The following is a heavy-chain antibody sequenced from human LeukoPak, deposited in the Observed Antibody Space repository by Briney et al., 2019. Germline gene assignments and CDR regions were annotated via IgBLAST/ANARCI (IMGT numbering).Heavy chain of an antibody. V-gene: IGHV4-59*01. Sequence: SATLSLTCTVSGGSISGYYWGWIRQPPGKGLEWIGYIYYSGSTNYNPSLKSRVTISVDTSKNQFSLKLSSVTAADTAVYYCAASGGSPDAFDIWGQGTMVTVSS. CDR2: IYYSGST. J-gene: IGHJ3*02. CDR1: GGSISGYY. CDR3: AASGGSPDAFDI. D-gene: IGHD3-16*01.